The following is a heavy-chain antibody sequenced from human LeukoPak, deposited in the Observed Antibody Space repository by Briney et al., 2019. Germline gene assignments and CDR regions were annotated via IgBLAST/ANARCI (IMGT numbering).Heavy chain of an antibody. D-gene: IGHD1-26*01. V-gene: IGHV3-48*04. CDR2: ISSSSSTI. J-gene: IGHJ4*02. Sequence: GGSLRLPCAASGFTFSSYSMNWVRQAPGKGLEWVSYISSSSSTIYYADSVEGRFTISRDNAKNSLYLQMNSLRAEDTAVYYCARDNTWYSGSSGGSNWGQGTLVTVSS. CDR1: GFTFSSYS. CDR3: ARDNTWYSGSSGGSN.